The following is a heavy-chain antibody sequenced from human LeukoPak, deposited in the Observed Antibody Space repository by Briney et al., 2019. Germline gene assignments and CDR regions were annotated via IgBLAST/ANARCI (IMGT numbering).Heavy chain of an antibody. CDR1: GLTFSTYA. J-gene: IGHJ4*02. Sequence: GGSLRLACAASGLTFSTYAMSWVRQAPGEGLEWVSTITGSGANTSYADSVRGRFTISRDNTKNTLYLHMNSLRAEDTAVYYCAKERTGYTNPYYFDCWGEGGLLTVSS. CDR2: ITGSGANT. D-gene: IGHD3/OR15-3a*01. CDR3: AKERTGYTNPYYFDC. V-gene: IGHV3-23*01.